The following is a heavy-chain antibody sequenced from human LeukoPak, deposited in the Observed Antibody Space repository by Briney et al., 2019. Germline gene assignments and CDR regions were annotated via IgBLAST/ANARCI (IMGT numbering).Heavy chain of an antibody. J-gene: IGHJ3*02. CDR2: INHSGST. V-gene: IGHV4-34*01. CDR3: ARSVGATTNAFDI. D-gene: IGHD1-26*01. CDR1: GGSFSGYY. Sequence: SETLSLTCAVYGGSFSGYYWSWIRQPPGKGLEWIGEINHSGSTNYNPSLKSRVTISVDTSKNQFSLKLSSVTAADTAVYCARSVGATTNAFDIWGQGTMVTVSS.